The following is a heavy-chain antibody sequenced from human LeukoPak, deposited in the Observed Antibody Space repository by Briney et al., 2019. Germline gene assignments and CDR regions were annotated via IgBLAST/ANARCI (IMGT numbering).Heavy chain of an antibody. Sequence: GGSLRLSCAASGFTVSSNYMSWVRQAPGKGLEWVSVIYSGGSTYYADSVKGRFTISRHNSKNTLYLQMNSLRAEDTAVYYCALSGHYYDSSGAVYYFDYWGQGTLVTVSS. CDR2: IYSGGST. V-gene: IGHV3-53*04. J-gene: IGHJ4*02. D-gene: IGHD3-22*01. CDR3: ALSGHYYDSSGAVYYFDY. CDR1: GFTVSSNY.